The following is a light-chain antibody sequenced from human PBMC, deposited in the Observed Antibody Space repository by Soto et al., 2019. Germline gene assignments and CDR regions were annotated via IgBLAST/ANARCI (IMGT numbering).Light chain of an antibody. J-gene: IGKJ4*01. CDR3: QQYNSYPLT. CDR1: QSISSW. Sequence: DIQTTQSPSTLSASVGDRVTITCRASQSISSWLAWYQQKPGKAPKLLIYKASSLESGVPSRVSGSGSGTEFTLTISSLQPDDFATYYCQQYNSYPLTFGGGTKV. V-gene: IGKV1-5*03. CDR2: KAS.